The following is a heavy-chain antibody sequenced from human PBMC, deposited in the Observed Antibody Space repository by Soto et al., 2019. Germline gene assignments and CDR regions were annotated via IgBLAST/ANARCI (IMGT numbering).Heavy chain of an antibody. CDR3: ARVGKSKGDYYYGMDV. Sequence: AGGSLRLSCAASGFTFSSYGMHWVRQAPGKGLEWVAVIWYDGSNKYYADSVKGRFTISRDNSKNTLYLQMNSLRAEDTAVYYCARVGKSKGDYYYGMDVWGQGTTVTVSS. CDR2: IWYDGSNK. V-gene: IGHV3-33*01. CDR1: GFTFSSYG. D-gene: IGHD3-16*01. J-gene: IGHJ6*02.